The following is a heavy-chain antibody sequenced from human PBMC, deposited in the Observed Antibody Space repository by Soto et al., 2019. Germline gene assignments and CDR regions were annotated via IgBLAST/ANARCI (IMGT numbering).Heavy chain of an antibody. V-gene: IGHV1-18*01. J-gene: IGHJ6*03. CDR1: GYTFTSYG. Sequence: ASVKVSCKASGYTFTSYGISWVRQAPGQGLEWMGWISAYNGNTNYAQKLQGRVTMTTDTSTSTAYTELRSLRSDDTAVYYCARARAPYYYYYMDVCGKGTTVTVSS. CDR2: ISAYNGNT. D-gene: IGHD3-10*01. CDR3: ARARAPYYYYYMDV.